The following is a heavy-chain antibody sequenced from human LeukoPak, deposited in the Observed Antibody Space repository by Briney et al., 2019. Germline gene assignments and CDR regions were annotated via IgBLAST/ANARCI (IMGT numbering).Heavy chain of an antibody. Sequence: PGRSLRLSCAASGFIFDTYGMHWVRQAPGRGLEWVAVIWYDGSKKYFADSVKGRFTISRDNSKSTLYLQMNSLRAEDTAVYYCAKGSLDFWSGYPPSDVWGPGTTVTVSS. J-gene: IGHJ6*02. D-gene: IGHD3-3*01. CDR2: IWYDGSKK. V-gene: IGHV3-33*03. CDR3: AKGSLDFWSGYPPSDV. CDR1: GFIFDTYG.